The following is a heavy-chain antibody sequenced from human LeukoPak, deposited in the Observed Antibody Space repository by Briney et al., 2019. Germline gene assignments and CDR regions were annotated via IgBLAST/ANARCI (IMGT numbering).Heavy chain of an antibody. CDR1: GGSISSSSYY. Sequence: PSEALSLTCTVSGGSISSSSYYWGWIRQPPGKGLDWIGSIYYIGTTYYNPSLKSRVTIFVDTSKNQFSLKLSSVTAADTAVYYCARHDVSYSNYGTWGQGTLVTVSS. J-gene: IGHJ5*02. CDR3: ARHDVSYSNYGT. V-gene: IGHV4-39*01. CDR2: IYYIGTT. D-gene: IGHD4-11*01.